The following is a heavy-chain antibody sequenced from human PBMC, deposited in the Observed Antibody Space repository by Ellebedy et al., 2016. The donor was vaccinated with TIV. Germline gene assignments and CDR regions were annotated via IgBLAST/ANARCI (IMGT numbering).Heavy chain of an antibody. J-gene: IGHJ5*02. CDR3: AREYSSSWYRGNGENWFDP. CDR2: IYHSGST. D-gene: IGHD6-13*01. CDR1: GDSIRTSSYY. Sequence: SETLSLTCTVSGDSIRTSSYYWGWIRQPPGKGLEWIGSIYHSGSTYYNPSLKSRVTISVDTSKNQFSLKLSSVTAADTAVYYCAREYSSSWYRGNGENWFDPWGQGTLVTVSS. V-gene: IGHV4-39*07.